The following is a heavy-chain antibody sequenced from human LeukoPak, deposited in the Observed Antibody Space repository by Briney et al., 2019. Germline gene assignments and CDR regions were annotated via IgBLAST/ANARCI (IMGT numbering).Heavy chain of an antibody. Sequence: KPSETLSLTCAVYGGSFSGYYWSWIRQPPGKGLEWIGEINHSGSTNYNPSLKSRVTISVDTSKNQFSLKLSSVTAADTAVYYCASGPVLPGAARGRARPFDYWGQGTLVTVSS. CDR1: GGSFSGYY. CDR2: INHSGST. CDR3: ASGPVLPGAARGRARPFDY. J-gene: IGHJ4*02. V-gene: IGHV4-34*01. D-gene: IGHD6-6*01.